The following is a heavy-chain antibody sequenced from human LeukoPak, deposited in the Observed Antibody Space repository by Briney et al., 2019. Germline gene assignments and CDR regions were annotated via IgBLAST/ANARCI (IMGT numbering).Heavy chain of an antibody. J-gene: IGHJ4*02. CDR3: AGKNSGYYSYY. D-gene: IGHD3-22*01. CDR2: IYHSGST. CDR1: GYSISSGYY. V-gene: IGHV4-38-2*02. Sequence: SETLSLTCTVSGYSISSGYYWGWIRQPPGKGLEWIGSIYHSGSTYYNPSLKSRVTISVDTSKNQFSLKLSSVTAADTAVYYCAGKNSGYYSYYWGQGTLVTVSS.